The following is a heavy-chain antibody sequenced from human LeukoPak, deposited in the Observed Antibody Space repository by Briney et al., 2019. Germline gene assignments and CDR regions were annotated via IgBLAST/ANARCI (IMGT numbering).Heavy chain of an antibody. V-gene: IGHV4-34*01. CDR2: INHSGST. D-gene: IGHD5-18*01. CDR1: GGSFSGYY. Sequence: SETLSLTCAVYGGSFSGYYWSWIRQPPGKGLEWIGEINHSGSTNYNPSLKSRVTISVDTSKNQFSLKLSSVTAADTAVYYCARVKIQLWLLYYYYYMDVWGKGTTVTVSS. J-gene: IGHJ6*03. CDR3: ARVKIQLWLLYYYYYMDV.